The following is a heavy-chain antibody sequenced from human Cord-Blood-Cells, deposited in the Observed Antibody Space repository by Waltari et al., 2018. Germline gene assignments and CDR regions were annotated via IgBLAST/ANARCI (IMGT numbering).Heavy chain of an antibody. J-gene: IGHJ4*02. D-gene: IGHD6-13*01. CDR2: IRSSSSYI. CDR3: ARGIAADY. Sequence: EVQLVESGGGLVKPGGSLRLSCAAFGFTFSSYSMNWVRQAPGKGLEWVSSIRSSSSYIYYADSVKGRFTSSRDNAKNSLYLQMNSLRAEDTAVYYCARGIAADYWGQGTLVTVSS. V-gene: IGHV3-21*01. CDR1: GFTFSSYS.